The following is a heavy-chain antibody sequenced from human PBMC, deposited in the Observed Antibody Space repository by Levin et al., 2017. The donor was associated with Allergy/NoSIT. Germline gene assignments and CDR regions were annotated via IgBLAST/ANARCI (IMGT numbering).Heavy chain of an antibody. CDR1: GGSISSTTDY. CDR3: GRGGRGAGGYCFDY. CDR2: FYYSGTS. V-gene: IGHV4-39*01. Sequence: ASETLSLTCTVSGGSISSTTDYWGWVRQPPGKGLEWIATFYYSGTSSYNTSLKSRVYISVDTSKNQFSLTLNSVTAADTAFYFCGRGGRGAGGYCFDYWGQGILVTVSS. D-gene: IGHD3-10*01. J-gene: IGHJ4*02.